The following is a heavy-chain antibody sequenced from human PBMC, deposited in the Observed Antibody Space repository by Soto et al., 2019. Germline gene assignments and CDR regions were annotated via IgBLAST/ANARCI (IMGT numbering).Heavy chain of an antibody. CDR1: GFTFSSYA. V-gene: IGHV3-23*01. CDR3: AKHPWFGEFDY. CDR2: ISGSGGST. Sequence: EVQLLESGGGLVQPGGSLRLSCAASGFTFSSYAMSWVRQAPGKGLEWVSAISGSGGSTYYADSVQGRFTIARDNSKHTLYLQMHSLRAEDTAVYYCAKHPWFGEFDYWGQGTLVTVSS. D-gene: IGHD3-10*01. J-gene: IGHJ4*02.